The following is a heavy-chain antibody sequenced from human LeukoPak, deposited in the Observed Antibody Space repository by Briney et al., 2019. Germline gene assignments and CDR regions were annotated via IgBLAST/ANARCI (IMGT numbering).Heavy chain of an antibody. J-gene: IGHJ4*02. CDR2: IYYSGST. CDR3: ARVVGATIDY. D-gene: IGHD1-26*01. CDR1: GGSISSYY. V-gene: IGHV4-59*01. Sequence: SETLSLTCTVSGGSISSYYWSWIRQPPGKGLEWIGYIYYSGSTNYNPSLKSRVTISVDTSKNQFSLKLSSVTAADTAVYYCARVVGATIDYWGQGTLVTVSS.